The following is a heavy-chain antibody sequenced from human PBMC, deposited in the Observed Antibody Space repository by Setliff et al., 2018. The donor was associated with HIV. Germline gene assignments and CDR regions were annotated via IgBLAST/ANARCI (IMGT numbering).Heavy chain of an antibody. CDR2: ISSTGGTR. V-gene: IGHV3-23*01. D-gene: IGHD3-22*01. Sequence: GGSLRLSCAVSGFTFSRYAMSWVRQAPGKGLEWVSGISSTGGTRYYADSVKGRFTISRDNSKNTLFLQVKSLTAEDTAIYYCGKDSSDWSDGWGQGTLVTVSS. J-gene: IGHJ5*02. CDR3: GKDSSDWSDG. CDR1: GFTFSRYA.